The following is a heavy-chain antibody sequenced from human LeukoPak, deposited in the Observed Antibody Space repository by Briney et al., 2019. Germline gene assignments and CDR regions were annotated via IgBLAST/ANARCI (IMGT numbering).Heavy chain of an antibody. V-gene: IGHV3-7*01. CDR3: ARLGARQMLEY. CDR1: GFTFSTTA. CDR2: IKQDGGQI. J-gene: IGHJ4*02. D-gene: IGHD4-17*01. Sequence: AGGSLRLSCAASGFTFSTTAMGWVRQAPGKGLEWVANIKQDGGQIYYLESVKGRFTVSRDNAKNSLYLQMNSLRAEDTAVYYCARLGARQMLEYWGQGTLVTVSS.